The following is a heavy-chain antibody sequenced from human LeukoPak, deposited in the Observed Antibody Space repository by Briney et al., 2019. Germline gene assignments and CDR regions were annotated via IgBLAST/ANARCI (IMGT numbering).Heavy chain of an antibody. CDR2: IYHSGST. J-gene: IGHJ4*02. V-gene: IGHV4-38-2*02. CDR1: GYSISSGYY. CDR3: ARDWSTRTYAY. Sequence: PSETLSLTCKVSGYSISSGYYWAWIRQSPEKGLEWIGNIYHSGSTDYNPSLKSRVSISVDTSKNQFSLKIYSVTAADTAVYYCARDWSTRTYAYWGQGALVTVSS. D-gene: IGHD1-26*01.